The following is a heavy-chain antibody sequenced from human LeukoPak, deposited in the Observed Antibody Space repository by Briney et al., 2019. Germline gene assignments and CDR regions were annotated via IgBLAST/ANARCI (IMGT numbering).Heavy chain of an antibody. CDR2: IIPIFGTA. J-gene: IGHJ3*02. V-gene: IGHV1-69*13. D-gene: IGHD3-22*01. Sequence: ASVKVSCKASGGTFSSYAISWVRQAPGQGLEWMGGIIPIFGTANYAQKFQGRVTITADESTSTAYMELSSLRSEDTAVYYCARLGYYDSSGYYRVGAFDIWGQGTMVTVSS. CDR3: ARLGYYDSSGYYRVGAFDI. CDR1: GGTFSSYA.